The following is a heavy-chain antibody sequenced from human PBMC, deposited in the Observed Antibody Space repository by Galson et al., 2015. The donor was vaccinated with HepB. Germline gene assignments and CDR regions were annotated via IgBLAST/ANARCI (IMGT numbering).Heavy chain of an antibody. Sequence: QSGAEVKKPGESLKISRKGSGFSFASYWIGWVRQMPGKGLEWMGLIYPGDSDTRYSPSFQGQVTISADKSINTAYLQWSSLRASDTAIYYCARHSQTTASLDYYFFYGMDVWGQGTTVTVSS. CDR1: GFSFASYW. D-gene: IGHD1-7*01. CDR2: IYPGDSDT. V-gene: IGHV5-51*01. CDR3: ARHSQTTASLDYYFFYGMDV. J-gene: IGHJ6*02.